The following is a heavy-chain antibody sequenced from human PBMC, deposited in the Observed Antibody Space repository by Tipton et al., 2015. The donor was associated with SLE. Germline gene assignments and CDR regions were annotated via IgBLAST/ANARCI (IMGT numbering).Heavy chain of an antibody. CDR3: ARGHERHYDSPNFDI. CDR2: IHYSGST. J-gene: IGHJ3*02. Sequence: TLSLTCTVSGGSISSYYWSWIRQPPGKGLEWIGYIHYSGSTNYNPSLKSRVTISVDTSKNQFSLKLSSVTAADTAVYYCARGHERHYDSPNFDIWGQGTMVTVSS. D-gene: IGHD5-12*01. V-gene: IGHV4-59*12. CDR1: GGSISSYY.